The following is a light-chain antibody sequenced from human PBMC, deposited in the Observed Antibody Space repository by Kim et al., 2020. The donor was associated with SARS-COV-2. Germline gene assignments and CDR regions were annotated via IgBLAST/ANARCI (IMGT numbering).Light chain of an antibody. J-gene: IGLJ3*02. V-gene: IGLV2-23*02. CDR1: NNDVGGHDL. CDR3: CSYASSGTWV. Sequence: QSALTQPPSASGSPGQSITISCSGTNNDVGGHDLVSWYQQHPGTAPKLVIYGVSQRPSGVSNRFSGSKSGNTASLTISGLYAEDEADYYCCSYASSGTWVFGGGTKLTVL. CDR2: GVS.